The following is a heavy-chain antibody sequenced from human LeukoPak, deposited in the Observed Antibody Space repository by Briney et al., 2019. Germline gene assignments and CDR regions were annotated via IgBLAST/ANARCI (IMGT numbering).Heavy chain of an antibody. CDR3: AKSPGYSGSYPAFDY. Sequence: GGSLRLSCAASGFTFTTYGMNWVRQAPGKGLEWISSISGSGDSTYYADSVRGRFTISRDNSKNTVFLQMNSLRAEDTAIYYCAKSPGYSGSYPAFDYWGQGALVTVSS. J-gene: IGHJ4*02. V-gene: IGHV3-23*01. CDR1: GFTFTTYG. CDR2: ISGSGDST. D-gene: IGHD1-26*01.